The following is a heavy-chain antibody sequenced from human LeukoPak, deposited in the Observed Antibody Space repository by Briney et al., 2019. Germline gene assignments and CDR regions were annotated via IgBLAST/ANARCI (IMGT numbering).Heavy chain of an antibody. J-gene: IGHJ4*02. CDR1: GGSISSTNW. CDR3: ARSGEYDYLWGRYRLTDYFDF. CDR2: ISLSGVT. V-gene: IGHV4-4*02. Sequence: PSETLSLTCGVSGGSISSTNWWSWVRQPPGQGVEWIGKISLSGVTNYNPSLKSRVTMSLDRSKNQLSLQLNSVTSEDTAVYYCARSGEYDYLWGRYRLTDYFDFWGQGTLVTVSS. D-gene: IGHD3-16*02.